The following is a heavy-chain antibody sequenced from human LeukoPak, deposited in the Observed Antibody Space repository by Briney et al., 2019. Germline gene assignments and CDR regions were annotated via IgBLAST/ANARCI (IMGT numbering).Heavy chain of an antibody. CDR1: GFTFSSYE. J-gene: IGHJ3*02. V-gene: IGHV3-48*03. CDR2: IRSSGSTI. Sequence: GGSLRLSCAASGFTFSSYEMNWVRQAPGKGLEWVSYIRSSGSTIYYADSVKGRFAISRDNAKNSLYLQMNYLRAEDTAVYYCARDPSYRGFDAFDIWGQGTMVTVSS. CDR3: ARDPSYRGFDAFDI. D-gene: IGHD1-26*01.